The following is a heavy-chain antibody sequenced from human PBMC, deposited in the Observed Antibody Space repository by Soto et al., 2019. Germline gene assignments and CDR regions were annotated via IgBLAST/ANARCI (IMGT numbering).Heavy chain of an antibody. V-gene: IGHV1-46*01. Sequence: QVQLVQSGAEVKKPGASVKVSCKASGYTFTSYDMHWVRQAPGQGLAWMGIINPSGGSTSYAQKFQGRVVLTRNTSASAFCMEVGSLSSGDTVVYFCASEIGCGNGICYCVWFDPWGQGTLVTV. J-gene: IGHJ5*02. CDR3: ASEIGCGNGICYCVWFDP. CDR2: INPSGGST. D-gene: IGHD2-15*01. CDR1: GYTFTSYD.